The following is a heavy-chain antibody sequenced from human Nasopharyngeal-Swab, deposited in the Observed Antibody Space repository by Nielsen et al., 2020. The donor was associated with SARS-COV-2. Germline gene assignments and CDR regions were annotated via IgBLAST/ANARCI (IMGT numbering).Heavy chain of an antibody. Sequence: WVRQAPGQGLEWMGGIIPIFGTANYAQKFQGRVTITADEYTSTAYMELSSLRSEDTAVYYCARAYDFWSGYYTAFDYWGQGTLVTVSS. J-gene: IGHJ4*02. CDR3: ARAYDFWSGYYTAFDY. V-gene: IGHV1-69*01. CDR2: IIPIFGTA. D-gene: IGHD3-3*01.